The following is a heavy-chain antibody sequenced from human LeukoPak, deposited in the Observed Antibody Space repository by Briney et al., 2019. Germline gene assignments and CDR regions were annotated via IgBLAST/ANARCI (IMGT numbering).Heavy chain of an antibody. CDR3: VREVGEVPTAMGVYYYYFMDV. V-gene: IGHV3-74*01. D-gene: IGHD1-26*01. CDR1: GFTFSNNW. Sequence: PGGSLRLSCAVSGFTFSNNWMSWGPQTPGKGLVWVSRIHPDRTRTEYADSVKGRFTISRDHAKNTVYLQMDSLRVDDTAAYYCVREVGEVPTAMGVYYYYFMDVWGKGTTVIDCS. J-gene: IGHJ6*03. CDR2: IHPDRTRT.